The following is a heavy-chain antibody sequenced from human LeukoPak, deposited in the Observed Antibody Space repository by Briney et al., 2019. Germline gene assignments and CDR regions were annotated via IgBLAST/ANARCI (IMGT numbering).Heavy chain of an antibody. Sequence: SGPTLVKPTQTLTLTCTFSGFSLSTSGVAVGWIRQPPGKALEWLALIYWDDDKRYSPSLKSRLTITKDTSKNQVVLTMTNMDPVDTATYYCAHSGPELLWFGEFLTFDPWGQGTLVTVSS. D-gene: IGHD3-10*01. CDR2: IYWDDDK. CDR3: AHSGPELLWFGEFLTFDP. CDR1: GFSLSTSGVA. J-gene: IGHJ5*02. V-gene: IGHV2-5*02.